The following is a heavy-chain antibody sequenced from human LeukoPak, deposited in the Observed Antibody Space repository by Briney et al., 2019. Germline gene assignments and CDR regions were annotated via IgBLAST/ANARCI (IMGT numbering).Heavy chain of an antibody. D-gene: IGHD4-11*01. CDR1: GGTFSSYA. CDR2: IIPIFGTA. V-gene: IGHV1-69*13. Sequence: SVKVSCKASGGTFSSYAISWVRQAPGQGLEWMGGIIPIFGTANYAQKFQGRVTITADESTSTAYMELSSLRSEDTAVYYCARRETTGVHYYYYGMDVWGQGTTVTVSS. J-gene: IGHJ6*01. CDR3: ARRETTGVHYYYYGMDV.